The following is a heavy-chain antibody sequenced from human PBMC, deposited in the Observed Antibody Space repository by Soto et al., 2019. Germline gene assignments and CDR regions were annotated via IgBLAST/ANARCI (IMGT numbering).Heavy chain of an antibody. CDR2: FDPEDGET. J-gene: IGHJ5*02. D-gene: IGHD2-15*01. CDR1: GYTLTELS. Sequence: ASVKVSCKVSGYTLTELSMHWVRQAPGKGLEWMGGFDPEDGETIYAQKFQGRVTMTEDTSTDTAYMELSSLRSEDTAVYYCATPVYCSGGSCYWANWFDPWGQGTLVTVS. CDR3: ATPVYCSGGSCYWANWFDP. V-gene: IGHV1-24*01.